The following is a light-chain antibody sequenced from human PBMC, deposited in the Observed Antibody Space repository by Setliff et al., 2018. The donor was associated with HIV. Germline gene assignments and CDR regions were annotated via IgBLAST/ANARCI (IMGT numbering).Light chain of an antibody. CDR3: CSYAGTYTYI. CDR1: SSDVGGYNF. CDR2: DVT. V-gene: IGLV2-11*01. J-gene: IGLJ1*01. Sequence: LTQPPSVSGSPGQSVTFSCTGSSSDVGGYNFVSWYQQHPGKAPKLIIYDVTKRPSGVPDRFSGSKSGDTASLTISGLQSEDEADYYCCSYAGTYTYIFGTGTKVTVL.